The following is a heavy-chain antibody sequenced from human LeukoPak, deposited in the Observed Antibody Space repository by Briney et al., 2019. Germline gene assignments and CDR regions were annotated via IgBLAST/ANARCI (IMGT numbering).Heavy chain of an antibody. CDR2: ISAYNGNT. J-gene: IGHJ6*02. CDR3: ARGPGSTAWIQLWLEGYYYYGMDV. D-gene: IGHD5-18*01. Sequence: ASVKVSCKASGYTFTSYDISWVRQAPGQGLEWMGWISAYNGNTNYAQKLQGRVTMTTDTSTSTAYMELRSLRSDDTAVYYCARGPGSTAWIQLWLEGYYYYGMDVWGQGTTVTVSS. CDR1: GYTFTSYD. V-gene: IGHV1-18*01.